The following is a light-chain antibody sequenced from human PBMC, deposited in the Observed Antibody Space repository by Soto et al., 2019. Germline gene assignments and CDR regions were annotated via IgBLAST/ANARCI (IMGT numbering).Light chain of an antibody. CDR3: QQRSYWLT. CDR1: QSVSNY. CDR2: DAS. V-gene: IGKV3-11*01. J-gene: IGKJ4*01. Sequence: EIVFTQSPSTLSLSPGEGATLSCRASQSVSNYLAWYQQKPGQPPRLLIYDASNRATGIPARFSGSGFGTDFTLTISSLEPEDFAVYYCQQRSYWLTFGGGTKVDIK.